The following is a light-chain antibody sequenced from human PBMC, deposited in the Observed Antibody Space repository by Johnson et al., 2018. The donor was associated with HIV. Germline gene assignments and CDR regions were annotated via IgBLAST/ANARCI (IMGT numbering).Light chain of an antibody. CDR1: GSNIGDNY. CDR2: DDI. Sequence: QSVLTQPPSVSAAPGQKVTISCSGIGSNIGDNYVSWYQHLPGTAPRLLIYDDIKRPSGIPDRFSGSKSGTSATLGITGLQTGDEADYYCGTWDSSRSSGLYGFGTGTEVTVL. J-gene: IGLJ1*01. V-gene: IGLV1-51*01. CDR3: GTWDSSRSSGLYG.